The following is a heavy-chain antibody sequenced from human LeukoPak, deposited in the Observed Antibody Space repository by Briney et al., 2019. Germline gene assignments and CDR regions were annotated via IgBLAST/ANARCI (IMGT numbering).Heavy chain of an antibody. CDR1: GGSISSGGYY. CDR3: ARGYSYGYFFDY. D-gene: IGHD5-18*01. J-gene: IGHJ4*02. V-gene: IGHV4-39*07. CDR2: INHSGST. Sequence: SETLSLTCTVSGGSISSGGYYWSWIRQPPGKGLEWIGEINHSGSTNYNPSLKSRVTISVDTSKNQFSLKLSSVTAADTAVYYCARGYSYGYFFDYWGQGTLVTVSS.